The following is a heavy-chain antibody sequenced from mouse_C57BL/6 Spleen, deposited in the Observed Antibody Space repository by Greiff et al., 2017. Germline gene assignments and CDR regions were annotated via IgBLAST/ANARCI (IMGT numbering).Heavy chain of an antibody. Sequence: EVQLQQSGAELVRPGASVKLSCTASGFNIKDDYMHWVKQRPEQGLEWIGWIDPENGDTEYASKFQGKATITADTSSNTAYLQLSSLTSEDTAVYYCTRFYYGPFYAMDDWGQGTSVTVSS. CDR1: GFNIKDDY. CDR2: IDPENGDT. CDR3: TRFYYGPFYAMDD. V-gene: IGHV14-4*01. D-gene: IGHD2-1*01. J-gene: IGHJ4*01.